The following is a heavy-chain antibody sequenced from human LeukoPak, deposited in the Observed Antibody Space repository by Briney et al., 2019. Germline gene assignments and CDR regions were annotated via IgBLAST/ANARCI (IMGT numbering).Heavy chain of an antibody. Sequence: PGGSLRLSCAASGFTFSNAWMSWVRQAPGKGLEWVGRIKSKTDGWTTDYAAPVKGRFTISRDDSKNTLYLQMNSLKTEDTAVYYCTTDSRYYGSGSDAFDIWGQGTMVTVSS. CDR1: GFTFSNAW. CDR2: IKSKTDGWTT. CDR3: TTDSRYYGSGSDAFDI. D-gene: IGHD3-10*01. V-gene: IGHV3-15*01. J-gene: IGHJ3*02.